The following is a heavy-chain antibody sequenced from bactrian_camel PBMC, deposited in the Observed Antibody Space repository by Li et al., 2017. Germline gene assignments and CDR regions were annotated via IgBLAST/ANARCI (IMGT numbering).Heavy chain of an antibody. D-gene: IGHD2*01. V-gene: IGHV3S40*01. CDR3: AAEEGYYSCGY. J-gene: IGHJ4*01. CDR1: GYTYASNC. Sequence: VQLVESGGGSVQTGGSLRLPCLASGYTYASNCMGWFRQAPGTGKEREGVAAIVTSRGTTWYTGSVKGQFTISQDNAKNAVYLQMNSLKPEDTAAYYCAAEEGYYSCGYWRQRPQVTVS. CDR2: IVTSRGTT.